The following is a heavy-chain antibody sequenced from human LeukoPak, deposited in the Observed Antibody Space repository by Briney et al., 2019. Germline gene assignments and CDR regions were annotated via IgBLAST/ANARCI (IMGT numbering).Heavy chain of an antibody. CDR3: ARDFTGGEYFDS. V-gene: IGHV3-21*06. D-gene: IGHD3-16*01. CDR2: ISPSSTYI. CDR1: GFTFSSFK. Sequence: GGSLRLSCAASGFTFSSFKMTWVRQAPGKGLEWVASISPSSTYIYYGDTLKGRVAVSRDNAKSLLFLHMSSLRPDDTAVYYCARDFTGGEYFDSWGQGALVSVSS. J-gene: IGHJ4*02.